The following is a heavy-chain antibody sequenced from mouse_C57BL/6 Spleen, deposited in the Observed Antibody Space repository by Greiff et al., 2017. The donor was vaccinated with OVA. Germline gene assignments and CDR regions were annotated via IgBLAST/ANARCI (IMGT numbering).Heavy chain of an antibody. J-gene: IGHJ1*03. CDR2: ISSGSSTI. CDR3: ARGEWYFDV. V-gene: IGHV5-17*01. CDR1: GFTFSDYG. Sequence: EVKLVESGGGLVKPGGSLTLSCAASGFTFSDYGMHWVRQAPEKGLEWVAYISSGSSTIYYADTVKGRFTISRDNAKNTLFLQMTSLRSEDTAMYYCARGEWYFDVWGTGTTVTVSS.